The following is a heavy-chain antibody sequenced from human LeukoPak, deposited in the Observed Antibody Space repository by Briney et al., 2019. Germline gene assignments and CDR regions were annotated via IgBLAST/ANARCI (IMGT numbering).Heavy chain of an antibody. CDR3: ARGEYGSGSYHIDY. CDR2: ISDSGGST. CDR1: GFTFSSYS. Sequence: GGSLRLSCAASGFTFSSYSMNWVRQAPGKGLEWVSAISDSGGSTYYADSVKGRFTISRDNSKNTLYLQMNSRRAEDTAVYYCARGEYGSGSYHIDYWGQGTLVTVSS. V-gene: IGHV3-23*01. D-gene: IGHD3-10*01. J-gene: IGHJ4*02.